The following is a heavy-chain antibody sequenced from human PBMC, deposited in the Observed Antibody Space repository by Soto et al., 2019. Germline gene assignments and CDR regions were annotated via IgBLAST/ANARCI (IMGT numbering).Heavy chain of an antibody. CDR1: GFTFSSYG. CDR3: ARDQQWLVRFYFDF. CDR2: IWYDGSNK. Sequence: GGSLRLSCAASGFTFSSYGMHWVRQAPGNGLEWVAVIWYDGSNKYYGDSVKGRFAICRDNSKNTLYLQMNSLRAEDTAVYYCARDQQWLVRFYFDFWGQGTLVTVSS. J-gene: IGHJ4*02. D-gene: IGHD6-19*01. V-gene: IGHV3-33*01.